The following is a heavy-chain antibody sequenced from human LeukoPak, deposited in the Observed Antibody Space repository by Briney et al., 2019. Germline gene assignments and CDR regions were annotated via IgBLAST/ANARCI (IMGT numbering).Heavy chain of an antibody. CDR2: ISSSSTI. D-gene: IGHD6-19*01. CDR1: GFTFSSYS. J-gene: IGHJ3*02. V-gene: IGHV3-48*01. CDR3: ARDASHSSGWPDAFDI. Sequence: PGGSLRLSCAASGFTFSSYSMNWVRQAPGKGLEWVSYISSSSTIYYADSVKGRFTISRDNAKNSLYLQMNSLRAEDTAVYYCARDASHSSGWPDAFDIWGQGTMVTVSS.